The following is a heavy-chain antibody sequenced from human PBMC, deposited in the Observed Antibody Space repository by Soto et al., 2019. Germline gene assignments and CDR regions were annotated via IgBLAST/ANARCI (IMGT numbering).Heavy chain of an antibody. CDR1: GFTFSSSA. V-gene: IGHV3-23*01. CDR2: ISGSGGST. D-gene: IGHD3-3*01. J-gene: IGHJ6*03. CDR3: AKDRLRFLEWLKAPNYYMDI. Sequence: GGSLRLSCAASGFTFSSSAMSCVRQAPGKGLEWVSAISGSGGSTYYADSVKGRFTISRDNSKNTLYLQMNSLRAEDTAVYYCAKDRLRFLEWLKAPNYYMDIWGKGTTVTVSS.